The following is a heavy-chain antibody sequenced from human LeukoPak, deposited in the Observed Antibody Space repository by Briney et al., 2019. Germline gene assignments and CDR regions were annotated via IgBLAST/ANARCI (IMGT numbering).Heavy chain of an antibody. CDR3: ARGATVVTQGYWYFDL. V-gene: IGHV4-30-2*01. CDR1: GGSISSGGYS. Sequence: PSETLSLTCAVSGGSISSGGYSWSWIRQPPGQGLEWIGYIYHSGSTYYNPSLKSRVTISVDRSKNQFSLKLSSVTAADTAVYYCARGATVVTQGYWYFDLWGRGTLVTVSS. J-gene: IGHJ2*01. D-gene: IGHD4-23*01. CDR2: IYHSGST.